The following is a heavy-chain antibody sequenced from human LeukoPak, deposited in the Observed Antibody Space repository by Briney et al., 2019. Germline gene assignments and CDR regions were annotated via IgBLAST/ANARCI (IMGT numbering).Heavy chain of an antibody. CDR1: GGTFSSYA. CDR2: IIPIFGIA. V-gene: IGHV1-69*04. CDR3: VTAKVRGEYYYYGMDV. D-gene: IGHD5-18*01. J-gene: IGHJ6*02. Sequence: SVKVSCKASGGTFSSYAISWVRQAPGQGLEWMGRIIPIFGIANYAQKFQGRVTITADKSTSTAYMELSSLRSEDTAVYYCVTAKVRGEYYYYGMDVWGQGTTVTVSS.